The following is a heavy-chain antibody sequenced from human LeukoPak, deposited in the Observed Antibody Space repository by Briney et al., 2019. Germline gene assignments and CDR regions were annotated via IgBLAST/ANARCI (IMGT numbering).Heavy chain of an antibody. Sequence: PGGSLRLSCAASGFTFSSYAMHWVRQALGKGLEWVAVISYDGSNKYYADSVKGRFTISRDNSKNTLYLQMNSLGAEDTAVYYCARQTDFWSGYCHDYWGQGTLVTVSS. CDR3: ARQTDFWSGYCHDY. V-gene: IGHV3-30-3*01. D-gene: IGHD3-3*01. J-gene: IGHJ4*02. CDR1: GFTFSSYA. CDR2: ISYDGSNK.